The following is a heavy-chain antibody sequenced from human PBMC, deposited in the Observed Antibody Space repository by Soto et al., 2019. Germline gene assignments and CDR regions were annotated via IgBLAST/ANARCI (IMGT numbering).Heavy chain of an antibody. J-gene: IGHJ4*02. CDR2: ISYDGSD. V-gene: IGHV3-33*05. CDR1: GFPFREFG. Sequence: QMQLVESGGGVVQPGRSLRLSCVESGFPFREFGMHWVRQAPGKGLEWVALISYDGSDYADSVKGRFTISRDDSRDTLFLHMDNLRPDDTGVFYCARRWNYYLDFWGQGTLVAVPS. D-gene: IGHD4-17*01. CDR3: ARRWNYYLDF.